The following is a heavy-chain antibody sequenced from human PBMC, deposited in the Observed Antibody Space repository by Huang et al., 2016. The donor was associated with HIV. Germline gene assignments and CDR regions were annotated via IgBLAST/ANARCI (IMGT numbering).Heavy chain of an antibody. J-gene: IGHJ3*02. V-gene: IGHV1-18*01. CDR3: ARGGAYYPGGGDAFDI. Sequence: QVQLIQSGAEVKKPGASVKVSCKASGYTFSRNGISWVRQAPGQPLEWMGGSSGKNGNTNYAKRFQARVTMTTDTSTGTAYMELRSLRAEDTAKYYGARGGAYYPGGGDAFDIWGQGTMVSVSS. D-gene: IGHD3-22*01. CDR2: SSGKNGNT. CDR1: GYTFSRNG.